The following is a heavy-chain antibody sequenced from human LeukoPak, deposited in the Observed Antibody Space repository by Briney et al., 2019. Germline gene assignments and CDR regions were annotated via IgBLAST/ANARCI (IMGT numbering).Heavy chain of an antibody. CDR1: GYTFTGYY. CDR3: TRDLTISGPIGI. Sequence: ASVKVSCKASGYTFTGYYMHWVRQAPGQGLEWVGRIDPNSGGTNYAQDFQGRVTITRDTSINTAYMELSRLRSDDTAKYYCTRDLTISGPIGIWGQGTLVTVSA. D-gene: IGHD3-9*01. V-gene: IGHV1-2*06. CDR2: IDPNSGGT. J-gene: IGHJ4*02.